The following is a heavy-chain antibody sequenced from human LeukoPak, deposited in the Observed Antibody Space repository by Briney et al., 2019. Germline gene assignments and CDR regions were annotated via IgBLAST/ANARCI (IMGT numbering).Heavy chain of an antibody. CDR3: TTTYSGSYWPFY. V-gene: IGHV3-15*01. CDR2: IKSKTDGGTT. D-gene: IGHD1-26*01. CDR1: GFTFSNAW. Sequence: GGSLRLSCAASGFTFSNAWMSWVRQAPGKGLEWVGHIKSKTDGGTTDYAAPVKGRFTISRDDSKNTLYLQMNSLKTEDTAVYYCTTTYSGSYWPFYWGQGTLVTVSS. J-gene: IGHJ4*02.